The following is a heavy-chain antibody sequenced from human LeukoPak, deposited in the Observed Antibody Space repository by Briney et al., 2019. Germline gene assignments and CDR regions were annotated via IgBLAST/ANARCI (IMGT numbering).Heavy chain of an antibody. Sequence: ASVKVSCKASGNTFTDYFIHWVRQAPGQGLEWMGWVNPNSGGTNYAQKFRGRVTMTRDTSISTTYMELSRLRSDDTAMYYCASLDAFDMWGQGTMVTVSS. CDR1: GNTFTDYF. CDR3: ASLDAFDM. J-gene: IGHJ3*02. CDR2: VNPNSGGT. V-gene: IGHV1-2*02.